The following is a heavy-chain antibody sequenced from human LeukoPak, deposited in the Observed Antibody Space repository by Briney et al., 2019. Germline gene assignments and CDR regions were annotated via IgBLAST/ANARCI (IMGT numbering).Heavy chain of an antibody. D-gene: IGHD3-16*02. CDR3: ARFRVGDYVWGSYRYEVGAFDI. Sequence: SETLSLTCTVSGGSISSGGYYWSWIRQHPGKGLEWIGYIYYSGSTYYNPSLKSRATISVDTSKNQFSLKLSSVTAADTAVYYCARFRVGDYVWGSYRYEVGAFDIWGQGTMVTVSS. V-gene: IGHV4-31*03. CDR2: IYYSGST. CDR1: GGSISSGGYY. J-gene: IGHJ3*02.